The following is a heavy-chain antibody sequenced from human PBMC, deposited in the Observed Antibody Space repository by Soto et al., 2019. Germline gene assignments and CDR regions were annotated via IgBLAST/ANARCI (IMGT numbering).Heavy chain of an antibody. CDR1: GYTFTSYG. D-gene: IGHD6-19*01. J-gene: IGHJ4*02. Sequence: GASVKVSCKASGYTFTSYGISWVRQAPGQGLEWMGWISAYNGNTNYAQKLQGRVTMTTDTSTSTAYMELRSLRSDDTAVYYCARSPLGSGWLVQRRSTFFDYWGQGTLVTVSS. CDR2: ISAYNGNT. V-gene: IGHV1-18*01. CDR3: ARSPLGSGWLVQRRSTFFDY.